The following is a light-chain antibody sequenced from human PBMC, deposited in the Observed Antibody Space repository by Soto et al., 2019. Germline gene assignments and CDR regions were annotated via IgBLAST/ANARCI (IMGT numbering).Light chain of an antibody. J-gene: IGLJ1*01. CDR2: RNN. Sequence: QSVLTQPPSASGTPGQRVTISCSGSSSNIGSNYVYWYQQLPGTAPKLLIYRNNQRPSGVPDRFSGSKSGTSASLAISGLRSEDEADYYCAPWDDSLSVYVFGTGTKVTVL. CDR1: SSNIGSNY. V-gene: IGLV1-47*01. CDR3: APWDDSLSVYV.